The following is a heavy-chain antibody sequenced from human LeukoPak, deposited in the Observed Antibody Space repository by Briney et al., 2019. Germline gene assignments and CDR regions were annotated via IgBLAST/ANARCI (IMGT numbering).Heavy chain of an antibody. CDR2: IRQDGSEK. Sequence: GGSLRLSCAASGFTFSSYWMSWVRQAPGKGLEWVANIRQDGSEKYYVDSVKGRFTISRDNAKNSLYLQMNSLRPEDTAVYYCARDHGRAELWSDYWGQGTLVTVSS. CDR3: ARDHGRAELWSDY. J-gene: IGHJ4*02. D-gene: IGHD3-16*01. CDR1: GFTFSSYW. V-gene: IGHV3-7*01.